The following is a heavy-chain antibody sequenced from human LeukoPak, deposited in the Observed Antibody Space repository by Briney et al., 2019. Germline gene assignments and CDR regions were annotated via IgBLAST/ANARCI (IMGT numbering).Heavy chain of an antibody. Sequence: GGSLRLSCAASGFTFTNYWMHWVRQAPGKGLVWVSRIDIDGSGTSYADSVKGRFTISRDNAKNTVSLQMNSLKAEDTAVYYCGTVFDHWGPGILVTVSS. CDR2: IDIDGSGT. J-gene: IGHJ4*02. CDR3: GTVFDH. V-gene: IGHV3-74*01. CDR1: GFTFTNYW.